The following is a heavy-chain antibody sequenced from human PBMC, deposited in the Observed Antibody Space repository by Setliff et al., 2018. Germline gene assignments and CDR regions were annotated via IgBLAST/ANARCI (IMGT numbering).Heavy chain of an antibody. CDR3: ARVPRFTDTRNAFDI. J-gene: IGHJ3*02. V-gene: IGHV4-31*03. Sequence: SETLSLTCTVSGGSISSGGYYWSWIRQHPGKGLEWIGYIYYSGSTYYNPSLKSRVTISVDTSKNQFSLKLNSATAADTAVYYCARVPRFTDTRNAFDIWGQGTMVTVSS. D-gene: IGHD5-18*01. CDR1: GGSISSGGYY. CDR2: IYYSGST.